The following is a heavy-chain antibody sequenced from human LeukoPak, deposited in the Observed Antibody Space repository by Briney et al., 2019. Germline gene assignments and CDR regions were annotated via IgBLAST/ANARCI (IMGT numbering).Heavy chain of an antibody. V-gene: IGHV1-46*01. J-gene: IGHJ6*03. CDR3: ARGNWNDEAYYYYMDV. Sequence: ASVKVSCKASGYTFTNYYMHWVRQAPGQGLEWMGIINPSGGSTSYAQKFQGRVTMTRDMSTSTVYMELSSLRSEDTAVYYCARGNWNDEAYYYYMDVWGKGTTVTVSS. CDR1: GYTFTNYY. D-gene: IGHD1-1*01. CDR2: INPSGGST.